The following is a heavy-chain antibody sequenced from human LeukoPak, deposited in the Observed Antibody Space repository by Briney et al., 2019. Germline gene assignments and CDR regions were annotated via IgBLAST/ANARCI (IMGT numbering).Heavy chain of an antibody. Sequence: GGSLRLSCAASRFTFSSYGMHWVRQAPGKGLEWVAYIQYDGSNEQYADSVKGRFSISRDSSKNILYLQMNSLRAEDTAVYYCARDSTSSWETAFDVWGQGTMVTVSS. CDR2: IQYDGSNE. CDR3: ARDSTSSWETAFDV. D-gene: IGHD1-26*01. V-gene: IGHV3-30*02. J-gene: IGHJ3*01. CDR1: RFTFSSYG.